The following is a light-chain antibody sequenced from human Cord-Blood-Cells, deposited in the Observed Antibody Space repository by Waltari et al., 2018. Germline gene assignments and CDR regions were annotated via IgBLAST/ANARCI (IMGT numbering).Light chain of an antibody. CDR2: EVS. J-gene: IGLJ3*02. Sequence: QSALTQPASVSGSPGQSITISCTGTSSDVGGYNYVSWYQQHPGKAPKLMIYEVSNRPSGVSNLFAGSKSGNTASLTISGLQAEDEADYYGSSYTSSSTWVFGGGTKLTVL. CDR3: SSYTSSSTWV. CDR1: SSDVGGYNY. V-gene: IGLV2-14*01.